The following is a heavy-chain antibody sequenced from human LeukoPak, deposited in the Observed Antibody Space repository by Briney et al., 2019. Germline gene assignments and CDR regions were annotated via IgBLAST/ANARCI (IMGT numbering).Heavy chain of an antibody. V-gene: IGHV4-39*07. Sequence: SETLSLTCTVSGGSISSITYYWGWIRQPPGRGLEWIGNIYYSGSTNYNPSLKSRVTISMDKSKNQLSLKLNFVTAADTAVYYCARDRGGYTYSHDYWGQGTLVTVSS. CDR3: ARDRGGYTYSHDY. D-gene: IGHD5-18*01. J-gene: IGHJ4*02. CDR1: GGSISSITYY. CDR2: IYYSGST.